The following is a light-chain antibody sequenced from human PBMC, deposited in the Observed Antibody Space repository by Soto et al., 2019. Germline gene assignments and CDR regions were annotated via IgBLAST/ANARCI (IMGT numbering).Light chain of an antibody. V-gene: IGKV3-20*01. J-gene: IGKJ1*01. Sequence: EIVSTQSPGTLSLSPGERATLPCRASQSVSSSYLAWYQQKPGQAPRLLIYGASSRATGIPDRFSGSGSGTDFTLTISRLEPEDFAVYYCQQYNNWPPWTFGQGTKVDIK. CDR3: QQYNNWPPWT. CDR1: QSVSSSY. CDR2: GAS.